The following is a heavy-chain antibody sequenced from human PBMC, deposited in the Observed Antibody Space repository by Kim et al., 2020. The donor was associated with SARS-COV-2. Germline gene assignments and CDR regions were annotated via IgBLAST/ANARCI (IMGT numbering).Heavy chain of an antibody. J-gene: IGHJ6*02. V-gene: IGHV5-51*01. CDR3: ARLDSLDGVGYGMDV. Sequence: GESLKISCKGSGYSFTSYWIGWVRQMPGKGLEWMGIIYPGDSDTRYSPSFQGQVTISADKSISTAYLQWSSLKASDTAMYYCARLDSLDGVGYGMDVWGQGTTVTVSS. CDR1: GYSFTSYW. CDR2: IYPGDSDT. D-gene: IGHD2-15*01.